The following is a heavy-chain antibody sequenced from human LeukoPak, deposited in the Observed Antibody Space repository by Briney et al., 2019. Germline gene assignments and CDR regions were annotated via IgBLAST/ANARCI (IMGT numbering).Heavy chain of an antibody. J-gene: IGHJ4*02. CDR3: AHSLWFGDLLPYFDY. V-gene: IGHV2-5*08. CDR1: GDSVSTDDYF. CDR2: IYWDDDK. Sequence: TLSLTCTVSGDSVSTDDYFWSWIRQPPGKALEWLALIYWDDDKRYSPSLKSRLTITKDTSKNQVVLTMTNMDPVDTATYYCAHSLWFGDLLPYFDYWGQGTLVTVSS. D-gene: IGHD3-10*01.